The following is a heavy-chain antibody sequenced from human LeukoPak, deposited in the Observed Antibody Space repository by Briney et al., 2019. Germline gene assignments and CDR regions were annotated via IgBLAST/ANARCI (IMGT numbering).Heavy chain of an antibody. CDR3: ATVFKGSSLEDY. D-gene: IGHD1-26*01. V-gene: IGHV3-74*03. CDR2: IKNDGSTA. J-gene: IGHJ4*02. Sequence: PGGSLRLSCVASGFTITNNWMYWVRQAPGRGLVWVSRIKNDGSTAVYADSVKGRFTISRDNAKNTLYLQMNSLRVEDTAVYYCATVFKGSSLEDYWGQGTRVTVSS. CDR1: GFTITNNW.